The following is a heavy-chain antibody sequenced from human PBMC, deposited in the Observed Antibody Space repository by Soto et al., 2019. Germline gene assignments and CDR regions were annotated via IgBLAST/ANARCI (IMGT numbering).Heavy chain of an antibody. CDR1: GGSISSSSYY. CDR2: IYYSGST. Sequence: PSETLSLTCTVSGGSISSSSYYWGWIRQPPGKGLEWIGSIYYSGSTYYNPSLKSRVTISVDTSKNQFSLKLGSVTAADTAVYYCASTHHYDSSGYYPHWGQGTLVTVSS. D-gene: IGHD3-22*01. J-gene: IGHJ4*02. V-gene: IGHV4-39*01. CDR3: ASTHHYDSSGYYPH.